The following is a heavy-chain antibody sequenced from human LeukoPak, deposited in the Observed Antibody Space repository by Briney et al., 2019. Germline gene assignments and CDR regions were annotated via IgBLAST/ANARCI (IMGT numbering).Heavy chain of an antibody. D-gene: IGHD3-10*01. CDR1: GYTFTSYG. CDR3: ARDLGDYYGPGWFDP. CDR2: ISAYNGNT. Sequence: ASVKVPCKASGYTFTSYGIGWVRQAPGQGLEWMGWISAYNGNTNYAQKLQGRVTMTTDTSTSTAYMELRSLRSDDTAVYYCARDLGDYYGPGWFDPWGQGTLVTVSS. V-gene: IGHV1-18*01. J-gene: IGHJ5*02.